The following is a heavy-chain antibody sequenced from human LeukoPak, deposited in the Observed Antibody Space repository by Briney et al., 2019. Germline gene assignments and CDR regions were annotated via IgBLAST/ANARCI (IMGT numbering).Heavy chain of an antibody. CDR1: GFTFSSYA. Sequence: PGGSLRLSCAASGFTFSSYATSWVRQAPGKGLEWVSAISGSGGSTYYADSVKGRFTISRDNSKNTLYLQMNSLRAEDTAVYYCAKDRPYCGGDCYRAFDYWGQGTLVTVSS. D-gene: IGHD2-21*02. V-gene: IGHV3-23*01. CDR2: ISGSGGST. CDR3: AKDRPYCGGDCYRAFDY. J-gene: IGHJ4*02.